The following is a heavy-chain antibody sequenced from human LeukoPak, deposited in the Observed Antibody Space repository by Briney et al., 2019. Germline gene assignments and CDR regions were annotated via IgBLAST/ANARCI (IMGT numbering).Heavy chain of an antibody. Sequence: SDKVSCQPSLYTFPSQGIRRLRQAPGQPREGIGWISAYNGTTNYAQKLQGRGTMTPDTSTSTAYMELRSLRSDDTAVYYCARTTYYYDSSGYYPLRYWGQGTLVTVSS. CDR3: ARTTYYYDSSGYYPLRY. V-gene: IGHV1-18*01. CDR1: LYTFPSQG. J-gene: IGHJ4*02. CDR2: ISAYNGTT. D-gene: IGHD3-22*01.